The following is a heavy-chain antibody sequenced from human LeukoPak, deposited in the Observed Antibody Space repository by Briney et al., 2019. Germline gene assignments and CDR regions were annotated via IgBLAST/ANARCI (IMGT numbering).Heavy chain of an antibody. CDR2: MYMRGST. Sequence: SESLSLTCAVSGDSMSSYYWSWLRQPAGRGLEWIGRMYMRGSTSYNPSLKSRVTMSVDTSKQLFSLKLESVTAADTAVYYCAAGPSYFDGSGYSPNWFDPWGQGTLVTVSS. J-gene: IGHJ5*02. D-gene: IGHD3-3*01. CDR3: AAGPSYFDGSGYSPNWFDP. V-gene: IGHV4-4*07. CDR1: GDSMSSYY.